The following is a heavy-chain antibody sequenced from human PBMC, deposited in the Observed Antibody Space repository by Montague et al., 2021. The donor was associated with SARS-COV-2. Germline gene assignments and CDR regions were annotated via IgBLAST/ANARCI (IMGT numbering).Heavy chain of an antibody. J-gene: IGHJ4*02. D-gene: IGHD1-1*01. V-gene: IGHV4-59*01. CDR1: GGSIRSYY. CDR2: VHYTGST. Sequence: SETLSLTCEVSGGSIRSYYWSWIRQSPGKGLEWIGYVHYTGSTKYNPSLKTRVTLSLDTPKNHFSLRLNSVTAADTAVYYCARARNICFIANCVNYFDLWGLGAPVSVSS. CDR3: ARARNICFIANCVNYFDL.